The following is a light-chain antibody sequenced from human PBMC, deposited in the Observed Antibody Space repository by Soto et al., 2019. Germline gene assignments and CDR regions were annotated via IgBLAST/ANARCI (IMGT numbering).Light chain of an antibody. J-gene: IGKJ3*01. CDR3: QQSYCSPGRLT. V-gene: IGKV1-39*01. CDR2: AAS. Sequence: DIQMTQSPSSLSASVGDRVTITCRASQSISSYLNWYQQKPGKAPNLLIYAASSLHSGVPSRFSGSRSGTDVTLTISSLQPEDFAPYYYQQSYCSPGRLTFGRETKVDIK. CDR1: QSISSY.